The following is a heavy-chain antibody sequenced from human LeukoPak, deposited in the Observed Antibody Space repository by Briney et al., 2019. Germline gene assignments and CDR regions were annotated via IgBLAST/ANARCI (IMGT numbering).Heavy chain of an antibody. CDR1: GFTFRNYG. V-gene: IGHV3-30*02. D-gene: IGHD3-10*01. J-gene: IGHJ6*03. CDR3: AKDPSILFGVYYMDV. Sequence: GGSLRLSCTASGFTFRNYGMHWVRQAPGKGLEWVALIWYDGSNKYYADSVKGRFTISRDNSKNTLYLQMNSLRAEDTAVYYCAKDPSILFGVYYMDVWGKGTTVTVSS. CDR2: IWYDGSNK.